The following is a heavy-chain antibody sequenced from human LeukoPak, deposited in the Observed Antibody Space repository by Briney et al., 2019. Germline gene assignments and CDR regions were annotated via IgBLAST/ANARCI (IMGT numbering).Heavy chain of an antibody. V-gene: IGHV3-23*01. J-gene: IGHJ4*02. Sequence: GGSLRLSCAASGFTFSSYAMSWVRQAPGKGLEWVSAISGSGGTTYHADSVKGRFTISRDNSKNTLYLQVNSLRAEDTAVYYCAKYNYDFWSGYPHYFDYWGQGTLVTVSS. CDR3: AKYNYDFWSGYPHYFDY. D-gene: IGHD3-3*01. CDR1: GFTFSSYA. CDR2: ISGSGGTT.